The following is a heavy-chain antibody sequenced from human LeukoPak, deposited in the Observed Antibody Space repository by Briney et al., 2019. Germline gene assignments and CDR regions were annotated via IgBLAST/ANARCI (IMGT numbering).Heavy chain of an antibody. CDR2: INHSGST. V-gene: IGHV4-34*01. CDR1: GGSFSGYY. Sequence: SETLSLTCAVYGGSFSGYYWSWIRQPPGKGLEWIGEINHSGSTNYNPSLKSRVTISVDTPKNQFSLKLSSVTAADTAVYYCARHRPLGVVPRYGMDVWGQGTTVTVSS. CDR3: ARHRPLGVVPRYGMDV. D-gene: IGHD2-2*01. J-gene: IGHJ6*02.